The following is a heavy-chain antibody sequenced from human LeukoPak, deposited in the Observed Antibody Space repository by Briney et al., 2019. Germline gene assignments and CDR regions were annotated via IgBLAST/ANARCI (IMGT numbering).Heavy chain of an antibody. CDR2: ITSSSDYI. J-gene: IGHJ6*03. V-gene: IGHV3-21*01. CDR1: GFSFSHYA. Sequence: GGSLRLSCAGSGFSFSHYAINWVRQAPGKGLEWVSSITSSSDYIYYADSVKGRFTISRDNAKNLLYLQMNSLRAEDTAVYYCAREDYYDSSGYYLDYYYYMDVWGKGTTVTVSS. D-gene: IGHD3-22*01. CDR3: AREDYYDSSGYYLDYYYYMDV.